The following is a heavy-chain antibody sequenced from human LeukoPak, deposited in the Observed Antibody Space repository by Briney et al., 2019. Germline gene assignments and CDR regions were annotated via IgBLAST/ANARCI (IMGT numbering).Heavy chain of an antibody. J-gene: IGHJ4*02. Sequence: PSETLPLTCTVSGGSISSGSYYWSWIRQPPGKGLEWIGSIYYSGNTYYYPSLKSRVTISVDTSKKQCSLKLSSVTAADTAVYYCARDDILSGVDHWGQGTLVTVSS. CDR3: ARDDILSGVDH. CDR1: GGSISSGSYY. CDR2: IYYSGNT. D-gene: IGHD3-9*01. V-gene: IGHV4-39*07.